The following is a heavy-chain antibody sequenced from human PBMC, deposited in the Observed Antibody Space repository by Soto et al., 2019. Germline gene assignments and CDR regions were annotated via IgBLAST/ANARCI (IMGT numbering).Heavy chain of an antibody. V-gene: IGHV3-49*03. J-gene: IGHJ6*03. CDR2: IRSKAYGGTT. CDR1: GFTFGDYA. Sequence: GGSLRLSCTASGFTFGDYAMSWFRQAPGKGLEWVGFIRSKAYGGTTEYAASVKGRFTISRDDSKSIAYLQMNSLKTEDTAVYYCTRDRSGGYMGDYYYMDVWGKGTTVTVSS. D-gene: IGHD1-26*01. CDR3: TRDRSGGYMGDYYYMDV.